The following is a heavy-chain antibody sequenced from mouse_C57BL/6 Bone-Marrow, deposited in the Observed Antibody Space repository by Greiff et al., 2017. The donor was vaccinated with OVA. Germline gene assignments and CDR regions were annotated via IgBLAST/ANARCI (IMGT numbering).Heavy chain of an antibody. D-gene: IGHD2-4*01. CDR1: GYSITSGYY. J-gene: IGHJ3*01. Sequence: EVKLMESGPGLVKPSQSLSLTCSVTGYSITSGYYWNWIRQFPGNQLEWMGYISYDGSNNYNPSLKNRISITRDTSKNQFFLKLNSVTTEDTATYYCARSLYYDYDLAWFAYWGQGTLVTVSA. V-gene: IGHV3-6*01. CDR2: ISYDGSN. CDR3: ARSLYYDYDLAWFAY.